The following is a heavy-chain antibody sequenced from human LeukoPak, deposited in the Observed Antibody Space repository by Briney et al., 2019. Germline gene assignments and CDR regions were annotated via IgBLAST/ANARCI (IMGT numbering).Heavy chain of an antibody. V-gene: IGHV3-48*02. CDR2: ISSSGSTI. Sequence: GGSLRLSCAAPGFTFSSYGMNWVRQAPGKGLEWVSYISSSGSTIYYADSVKGRFTISRDEAKNSLYLQMNSLRDEDTAVYYCARSAAGTFDFWGQGTLVTVSS. CDR3: ARSAAGTFDF. CDR1: GFTFSSYG. D-gene: IGHD2-2*01. J-gene: IGHJ4*02.